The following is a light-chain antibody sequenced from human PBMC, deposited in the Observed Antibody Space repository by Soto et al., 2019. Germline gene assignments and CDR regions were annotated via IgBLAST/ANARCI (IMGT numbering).Light chain of an antibody. V-gene: IGKV1-5*03. CDR1: QSISYW. J-gene: IGKJ2*01. Sequence: DIQMTQSPSTLSASVGDRVTITCRASQSISYWLAWYQQKPGKAPNLLIYKASSLESGVPSRFSGSGSGTEFTLTITSLQPDDFATYYCRHYNTYSPPYTFRQGTKLEIK. CDR3: RHYNTYSPPYT. CDR2: KAS.